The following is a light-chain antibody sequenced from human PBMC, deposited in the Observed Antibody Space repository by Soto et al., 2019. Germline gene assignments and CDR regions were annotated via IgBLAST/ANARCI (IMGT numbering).Light chain of an antibody. V-gene: IGLV1-47*02. CDR2: SNN. CDR3: AAWEDNLSTYV. Sequence: QSVLTQPPSASGTPGQRVSISCSGYSSSIGTNFVYWYQQLPGTAPKVLIHSNNQRPSGVPDRFSGSKSGTSASLAISGLRSEDDADYYCAAWEDNLSTYVFGSWTKVPVL. J-gene: IGLJ1*01. CDR1: SSSIGTNF.